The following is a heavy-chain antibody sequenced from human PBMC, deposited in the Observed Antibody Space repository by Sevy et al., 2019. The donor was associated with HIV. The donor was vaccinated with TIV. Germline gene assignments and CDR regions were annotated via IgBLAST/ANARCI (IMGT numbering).Heavy chain of an antibody. CDR2: IKQDGSVK. J-gene: IGHJ4*02. V-gene: IGHV3-7*01. Sequence: GGSLRLSCVASGFTLNSYWMHWVRQAPGKGLEWVAHIKQDGSVKYYVDSVKGRFTISRDNARNLLYLQMNSLRVEDTALYYCVRAIAAHGSFWGQGTLVTVSS. CDR3: VRAIAAHGSF. D-gene: IGHD6-13*01. CDR1: GFTLNSYW.